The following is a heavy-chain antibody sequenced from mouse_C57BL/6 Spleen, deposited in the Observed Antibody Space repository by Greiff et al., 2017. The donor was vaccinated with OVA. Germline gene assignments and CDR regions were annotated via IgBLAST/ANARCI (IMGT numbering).Heavy chain of an antibody. CDR2: IYPGSGNT. CDR1: GYTFTDYY. CDR3: AKSGDYEDLDY. D-gene: IGHD2-4*01. Sequence: QVQLQQSGAELVRPGASVKLSCKASGYTFTDYYINWVKQRPGQGLEWIARIYPGSGNTYYNEKFKGKATLTAEKSSSTAYMQLSSLTSEDSAVYFGAKSGDYEDLDYWGQGTTLTVSS. V-gene: IGHV1-76*01. J-gene: IGHJ2*01.